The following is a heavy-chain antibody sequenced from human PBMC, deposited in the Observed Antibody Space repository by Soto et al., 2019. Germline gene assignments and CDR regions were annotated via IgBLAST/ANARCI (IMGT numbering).Heavy chain of an antibody. CDR2: ITPTSRAI. CDR1: GFPFSFYS. V-gene: IGHV3-48*02. Sequence: EVQLLESGGGLVQPGGSLRLSCEASGFPFSFYSMNWVRQAPGKGLEWIAYITPTSRAINYADSVRGRFTISREGARVFLHMNSLGDEDTAVYYCARDGKGAAYTNGPYYFDYWGQGALVTVSS. J-gene: IGHJ4*02. D-gene: IGHD2-8*01. CDR3: ARDGKGAAYTNGPYYFDY.